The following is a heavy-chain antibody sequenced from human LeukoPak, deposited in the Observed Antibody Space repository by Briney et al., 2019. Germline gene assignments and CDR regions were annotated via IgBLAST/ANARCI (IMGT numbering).Heavy chain of an antibody. D-gene: IGHD6-6*01. J-gene: IGHJ4*02. CDR2: ISGSGGST. V-gene: IGHV3-23*01. CDR3: AKGTYSSSPRDY. CDR1: GFTFSSCA. Sequence: GGSLRLSCAASGFTFSSCAMSWVRQAPGKGLEWVSAISGSGGSTYYAGSVKGRFTISRDNSKNTLFLQMNSLRAEDTAIYYCAKGTYSSSPRDYWGQGTLVTVSS.